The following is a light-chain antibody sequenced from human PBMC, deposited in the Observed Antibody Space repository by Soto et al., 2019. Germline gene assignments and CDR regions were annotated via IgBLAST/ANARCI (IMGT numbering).Light chain of an antibody. V-gene: IGKV3-15*01. CDR2: GAS. J-gene: IGKJ4*01. CDR3: QQYNNWPPVT. CDR1: QSVSSN. Sequence: EIIMTQSPATLSVSPGERATLSCRASQSVSSNLAWYQQKRGQAPRLLIYGASTRATGIPARFSGSWAGTEFTLTISSLQSEDSAVYYCQQYNNWPPVTFGGGTKVEIK.